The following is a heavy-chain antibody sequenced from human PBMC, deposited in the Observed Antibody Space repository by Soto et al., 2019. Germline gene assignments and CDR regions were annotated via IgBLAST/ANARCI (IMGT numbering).Heavy chain of an antibody. D-gene: IGHD6-13*01. CDR2: INHSGSN. CDR3: ARGRSSLGLYSSSWRGHYFDY. J-gene: IGHJ4*02. V-gene: IGHV4-34*01. Sequence: QVQLQQWGAGLLKPSETLSLTCAVYGGSFSGYYWSWIRQPPGKGLEWIGEINHSGSNNYNPSLRSRVTISVDTSKNQFSLKLSSVTAADTAVYYCARGRSSLGLYSSSWRGHYFDYWGQGTLVTVSS. CDR1: GGSFSGYY.